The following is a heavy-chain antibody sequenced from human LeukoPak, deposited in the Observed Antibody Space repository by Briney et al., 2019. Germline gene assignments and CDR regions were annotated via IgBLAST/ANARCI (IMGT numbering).Heavy chain of an antibody. J-gene: IGHJ4*02. CDR2: ISGSGGST. Sequence: GGSLRLSCAASGFTFSSYAMSWVRQAPGKGLEWVSAISGSGGSTYYADSVKGRFTISRDNSKNTLYLQMNSLRAEDTAVYYCAKVSSLLGFGESFEYYFDYWGQGTLVTVSS. CDR1: GFTFSSYA. V-gene: IGHV3-23*01. D-gene: IGHD3-10*01. CDR3: AKVSSLLGFGESFEYYFDY.